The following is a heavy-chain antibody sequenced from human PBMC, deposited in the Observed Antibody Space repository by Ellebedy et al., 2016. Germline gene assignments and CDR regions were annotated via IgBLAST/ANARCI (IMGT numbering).Heavy chain of an antibody. J-gene: IGHJ4*02. Sequence: SETLSLTXTVSGGSISSSSYYWGWIRQPPGKGLEWIGSIYYSGSTYYNPSLKSRVTISVDTSKNQFSLKLSSVTAADTAVYYCARCESVCSGGSCSLYYFDYWGQGILVTVSS. V-gene: IGHV4-39*07. CDR1: GGSISSSSYY. CDR2: IYYSGST. CDR3: ARCESVCSGGSCSLYYFDY. D-gene: IGHD2-15*01.